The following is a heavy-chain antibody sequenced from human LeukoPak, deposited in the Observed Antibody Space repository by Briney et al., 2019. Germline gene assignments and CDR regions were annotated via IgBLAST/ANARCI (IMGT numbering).Heavy chain of an antibody. V-gene: IGHV4-30-4*08. Sequence: SETPSLTCTVSGASISSGDYSWSWIRQPPGKGLEWIGYIYYSGSTYYNPSLKSRVTISVDTSKNQFSLKLSSVTAADTAVYYCARMELDFYGDGSYYYGMDVWGQGTTVTVSS. CDR2: IYYSGST. CDR1: GASISSGDYS. J-gene: IGHJ6*02. CDR3: ARMELDFYGDGSYYYGMDV. D-gene: IGHD4-17*01.